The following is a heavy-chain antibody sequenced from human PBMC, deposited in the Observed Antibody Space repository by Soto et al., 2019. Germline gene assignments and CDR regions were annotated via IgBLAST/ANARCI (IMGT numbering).Heavy chain of an antibody. CDR3: AVGGNYLSMDV. Sequence: QVQLVQSGAEVKKPGASVKVSCKASGYTFTSYYMYWVRLALGQGLEWMGIINPDGGGTSYAQQFQGRVIMTRDTSTSTVYMEMSSLRSEDTAVYYCAVGGNYLSMDVWGQGTTVTVSS. V-gene: IGHV1-46*01. CDR2: INPDGGGT. J-gene: IGHJ6*02. D-gene: IGHD4-4*01. CDR1: GYTFTSYY.